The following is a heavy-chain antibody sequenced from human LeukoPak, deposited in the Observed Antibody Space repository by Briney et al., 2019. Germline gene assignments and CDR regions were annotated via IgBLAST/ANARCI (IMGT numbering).Heavy chain of an antibody. CDR1: GFTFSSYA. V-gene: IGHV3-30*04. CDR2: ISYDGSNK. Sequence: GGSLRLSCAASGFTFSSYAMHWVRQAPGKGLEWVAVISYDGSNKYYADSVKGRFTISRDNSKNTLYLQMNSLRAEDTAVYYCARDHAGIKSRSFDYWGQGTLVTVSS. D-gene: IGHD1-1*01. J-gene: IGHJ4*02. CDR3: ARDHAGIKSRSFDY.